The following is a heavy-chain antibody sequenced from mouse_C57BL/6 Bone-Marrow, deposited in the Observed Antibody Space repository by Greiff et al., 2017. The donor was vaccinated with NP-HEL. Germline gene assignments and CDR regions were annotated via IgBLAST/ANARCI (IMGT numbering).Heavy chain of an antibody. D-gene: IGHD1-1*01. CDR1: GYTFTDYY. CDR3: AREGYYGLWYFDV. J-gene: IGHJ1*03. Sequence: EVKLQQSGPELVKPGASVKISCKASGYTFTDYYMNWVKQSHGKSLEWIGDINPNNGGTSYNQKFKGKATLTVDKSSSTAYMELRSLTSEDSAVYYCAREGYYGLWYFDVWGTGTTVTVSS. V-gene: IGHV1-26*01. CDR2: INPNNGGT.